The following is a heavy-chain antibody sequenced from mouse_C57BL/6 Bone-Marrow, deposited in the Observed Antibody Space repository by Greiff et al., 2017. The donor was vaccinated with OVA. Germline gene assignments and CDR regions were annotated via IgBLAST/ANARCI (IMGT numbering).Heavy chain of an antibody. D-gene: IGHD2-3*01. CDR3: ASGIWWLHY. V-gene: IGHV1-69*01. Sequence: VQLQQPGAELVMPGASVKLSCKASGYTFTSYWMHWVKQRPGQGLEWIGEIDPSDSYTNYNQKFKGKSTLTVDKSSSTAYMQLSSLTSEDSAVYYCASGIWWLHYWGQGTTLTVSS. CDR1: GYTFTSYW. J-gene: IGHJ2*01. CDR2: IDPSDSYT.